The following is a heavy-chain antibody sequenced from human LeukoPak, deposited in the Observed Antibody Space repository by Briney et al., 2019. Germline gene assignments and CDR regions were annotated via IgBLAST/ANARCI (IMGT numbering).Heavy chain of an antibody. CDR3: ARDPTDSSPDAFDI. CDR2: IYYSGST. Sequence: SETLSLTCTVSGGSISSGGYYWSWIRQHPGKGLEWIGYIYYSGSTYYNPSLKSRVTISVDTSKNQFSLKLSSVTAADTAVYYCARDPTDSSPDAFDIWGQGTMVTVSS. V-gene: IGHV4-31*03. CDR1: GGSISSGGYY. D-gene: IGHD3-22*01. J-gene: IGHJ3*02.